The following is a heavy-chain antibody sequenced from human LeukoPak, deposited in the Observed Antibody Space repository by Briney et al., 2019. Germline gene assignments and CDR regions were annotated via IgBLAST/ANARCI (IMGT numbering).Heavy chain of an antibody. CDR2: IYSGGTT. CDR1: GFTVSTNY. V-gene: IGHV3-53*01. CDR3: ARGGYAHYYGMDV. J-gene: IGHJ6*02. Sequence: GGSLRLSCAASGFTVSTNYMSWVRQAPGKGLEWVSVIYSGGTTNYADSAKGRFAISRDNSKNTVYLQMNSLRAEDTAVYYCARGGYAHYYGMDVWGQGTTVTVSS. D-gene: IGHD5-18*01.